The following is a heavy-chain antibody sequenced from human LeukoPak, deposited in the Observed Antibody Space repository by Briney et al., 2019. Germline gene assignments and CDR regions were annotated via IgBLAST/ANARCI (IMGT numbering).Heavy chain of an antibody. D-gene: IGHD6-13*01. Sequence: PSETLSFTCSVSVGSISRSSYYWGWTRQPPGRGLEWIGSIYYSGSTYYNPSLKSRVTISVDTSRNQFSLKLGSVTAADTAVYYCARHGSIATGAFTYWGQGTLVTVSS. CDR2: IYYSGST. J-gene: IGHJ4*02. CDR3: ARHGSIATGAFTY. V-gene: IGHV4-39*01. CDR1: VGSISRSSYY.